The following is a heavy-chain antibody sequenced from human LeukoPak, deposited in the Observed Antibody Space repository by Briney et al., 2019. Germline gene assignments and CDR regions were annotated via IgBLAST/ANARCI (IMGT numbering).Heavy chain of an antibody. Sequence: SETLSLTCTVSGGSISSYYWSWIRQPPGKGLEWIGYIYYSGSTNYNPSLKSRVTISVDTSKNQFSLKLSSVTAADTAGYYCARAGMVTAPPDYWGQGTLVTVSS. CDR1: GGSISSYY. J-gene: IGHJ4*02. CDR2: IYYSGST. CDR3: ARAGMVTAPPDY. D-gene: IGHD2-21*02. V-gene: IGHV4-59*01.